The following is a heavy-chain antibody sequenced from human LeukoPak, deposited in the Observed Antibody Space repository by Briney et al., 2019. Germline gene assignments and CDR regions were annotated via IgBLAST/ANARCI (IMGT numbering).Heavy chain of an antibody. CDR2: ISSSSSYI. V-gene: IGHV3-21*01. D-gene: IGHD1-14*01. CDR3: ARGASEIPDY. CDR1: GFTFSSYS. Sequence: AGGSLRLSCAASGFTFSSYSMNWVRQAPGKGLEWVSSISSSSSYIYYADSVKGRFTISRDSAKNSLYLQMNSLRAEDTAVYYCARGASEIPDYWGQGTLVTVSS. J-gene: IGHJ4*02.